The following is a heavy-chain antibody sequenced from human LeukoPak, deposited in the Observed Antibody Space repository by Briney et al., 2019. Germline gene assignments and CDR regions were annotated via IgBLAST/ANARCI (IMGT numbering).Heavy chain of an antibody. J-gene: IGHJ4*02. D-gene: IGHD5-24*01. V-gene: IGHV4-34*01. CDR1: GGSLSGYY. CDR3: AREGVRNVHNPLGY. CDR2: IKESEAT. Sequence: SSETLSLTCAVYGGSLSGYYWTWIRQPPGKGLEWIGEIKESEATNYNASLKSRVTISIDTSKNQFSLKLTSVTAADTAVYYCAREGVRNVHNPLGYWGQGTLATVRS.